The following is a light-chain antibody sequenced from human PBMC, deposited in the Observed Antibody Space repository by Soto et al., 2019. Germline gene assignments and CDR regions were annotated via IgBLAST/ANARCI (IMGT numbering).Light chain of an antibody. J-gene: IGKJ1*01. V-gene: IGKV3-11*01. CDR1: QSVSTY. CDR2: EAS. Sequence: EVVLTQSPATMSLYPGEGATLSCRASQSVSTYLGWYQQKPGQAPRLLIFEASKRATGIPDRISGSGSGTDFTLTISSLEPGDFAVYYCQQRGHWPRTLGQGTKVDIK. CDR3: QQRGHWPRT.